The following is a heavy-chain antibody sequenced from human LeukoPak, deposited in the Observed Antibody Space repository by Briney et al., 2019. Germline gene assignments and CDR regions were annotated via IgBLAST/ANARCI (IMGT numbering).Heavy chain of an antibody. CDR3: ARDLYYYGSENYVPGFPDY. V-gene: IGHV3-48*03. J-gene: IGHJ4*02. CDR2: ISSSRSNTI. CDR1: GFTFSIYE. D-gene: IGHD3-10*01. Sequence: GGSLRLSCAASGFTFSIYEMNWVRQAPGKGLEWVSYISSSRSNTIYYADSVKGRFTISRDDAKNSLYLQMNSLRAEDTAVYYCARDLYYYGSENYVPGFPDYWGQGTLVTVSS.